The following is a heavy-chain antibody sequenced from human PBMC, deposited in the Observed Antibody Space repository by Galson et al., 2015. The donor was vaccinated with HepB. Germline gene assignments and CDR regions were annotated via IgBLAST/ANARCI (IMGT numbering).Heavy chain of an antibody. V-gene: IGHV1-2*04. J-gene: IGHJ4*02. D-gene: IGHD3-22*01. Sequence: SVKVSCKASGYTFTGYYMHWVRQALGQGLEWMGWINPNSGGTNYAQKFQGWVTMTRDTSISTAYMELSRLRSDDTAVYYCARTPYYDSSGYDYWGQGTLVTVSS. CDR2: INPNSGGT. CDR1: GYTFTGYY. CDR3: ARTPYYDSSGYDY.